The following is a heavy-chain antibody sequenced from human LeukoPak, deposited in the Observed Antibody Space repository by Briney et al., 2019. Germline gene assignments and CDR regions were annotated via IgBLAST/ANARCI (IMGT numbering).Heavy chain of an antibody. Sequence: GSTNYNPSLKSRVTISVDTSKNQFSLKLSSVTAADTAVYYCARARVGMDVWGQGTTVTVSS. J-gene: IGHJ6*02. CDR3: ARARVGMDV. V-gene: IGHV4-34*01. CDR2: GST. D-gene: IGHD3-10*01.